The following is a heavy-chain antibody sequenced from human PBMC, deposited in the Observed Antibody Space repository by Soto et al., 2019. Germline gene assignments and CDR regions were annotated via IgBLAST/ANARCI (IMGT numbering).Heavy chain of an antibody. V-gene: IGHV3-33*01. D-gene: IGHD3-22*01. CDR1: GFTFRNYG. J-gene: IGHJ4*02. CDR3: ARGNYESSGVGDY. CDR2: IWYDGSKK. Sequence: QVQLVESGGGVVQPGRSLRLSCAASGFTFRNYGMHWVRQASGKGLEWVAVIWYDGSKKYYADSVKGRFTISRDNSKNTLYLLMNSLRAEDTAVYYCARGNYESSGVGDYWVQGTQVTVSS.